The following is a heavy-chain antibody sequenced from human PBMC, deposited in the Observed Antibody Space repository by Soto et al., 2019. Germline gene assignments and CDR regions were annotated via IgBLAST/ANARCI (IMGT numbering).Heavy chain of an antibody. V-gene: IGHV3-21*01. J-gene: IGHJ6*02. CDR1: GFTFSSYS. D-gene: IGHD3-3*01. CDR3: ARAPYSRGGSTMRYYYGMDV. CDR2: ISSSSSYI. Sequence: GGSLRLSCAASGFTFSSYSMNWVRQAPGKGLEWVSSISSSSSYIYYEDSVKGRFTISRDNAKNSLYLQMNSLRAEDTAVYYCARAPYSRGGSTMRYYYGMDVWGQGTTVTVSS.